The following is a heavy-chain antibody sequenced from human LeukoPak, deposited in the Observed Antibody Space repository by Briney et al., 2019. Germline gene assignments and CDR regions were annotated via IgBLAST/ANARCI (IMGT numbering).Heavy chain of an antibody. V-gene: IGHV3-7*01. J-gene: IGHJ4*02. CDR2: IKQDGSEK. CDR1: GFTFSSYW. CDR3: ARGLWFGDENPPYFDY. Sequence: PGGSLRLSCAASGFTFSSYWMSWVRQAPGKGLEWVANIKQDGSEKYYVDSVKGRFTISRDNAKNSLYLQMNSLRAEDTAVYYCARGLWFGDENPPYFDYWGQGTLVTVSS. D-gene: IGHD3-10*01.